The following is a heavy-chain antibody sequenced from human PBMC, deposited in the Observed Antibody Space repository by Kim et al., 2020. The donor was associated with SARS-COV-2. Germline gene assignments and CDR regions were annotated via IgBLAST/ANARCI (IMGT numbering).Heavy chain of an antibody. CDR1: GGSFSGYY. V-gene: IGHV4-34*01. Sequence: SETLSLTCAVYGGSFSGYYWSWIRQPPGKGLEWIGEINHSGSTNYNPSLKSRVTISVDTSKNQFSLKLSSVTAADTAVYYCARGAAAGEMVFDYWGQGTLVTVSS. D-gene: IGHD6-13*01. CDR2: INHSGST. J-gene: IGHJ4*02. CDR3: ARGAAAGEMVFDY.